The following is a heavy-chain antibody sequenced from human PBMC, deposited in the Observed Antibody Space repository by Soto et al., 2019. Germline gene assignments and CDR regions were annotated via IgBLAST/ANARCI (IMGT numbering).Heavy chain of an antibody. CDR1: GFTFSSYA. V-gene: IGHV3-23*01. J-gene: IGHJ6*03. CDR2: ISGSGGST. Sequence: EVQLLESGGGLVQPGGSLRLSCAASGFTFSSYAMSWVRQAPGKGLEWVSAISGSGGSTYYADSVKGRFTISRDNSKNTLYLQMNSLRAEDTAVYYCAKGVWFGDLYYYYYYMDVWGKGTTVTVSS. CDR3: AKGVWFGDLYYYYYYMDV. D-gene: IGHD3-10*01.